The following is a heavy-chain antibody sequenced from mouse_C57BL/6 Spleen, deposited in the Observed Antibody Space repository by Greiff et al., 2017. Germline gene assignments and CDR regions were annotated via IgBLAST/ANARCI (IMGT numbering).Heavy chain of an antibody. V-gene: IGHV1-75*01. CDR2: IFPGSGST. D-gene: IGHD2-4*01. Sequence: VQLQQSGSELVKPGASVKISCKASGYTFTDYYINWVKQSPGPGLECIGWIFPGSGSTYYNEKFKGKATLTVDKSSSTAYMLLSSLTSESSAVYFCARSLYYDYLCYAMDYWGQGASVTVSS. CDR3: ARSLYYDYLCYAMDY. CDR1: GYTFTDYY. J-gene: IGHJ4*01.